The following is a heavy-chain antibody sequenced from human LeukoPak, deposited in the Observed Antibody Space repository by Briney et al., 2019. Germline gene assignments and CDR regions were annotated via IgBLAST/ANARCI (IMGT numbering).Heavy chain of an antibody. CDR2: ISYDGSNK. J-gene: IGHJ4*02. V-gene: IGHV3-30*18. CDR1: GYTFSSYG. CDR3: AKGESSGFLDY. Sequence: GGSLRLSCAASGYTFSSYGMYWVRQAPGKGLEWVAVISYDGSNKYYADSVKGRFTISRDNSKNTLYLQMNSLRAEDTAVYYCAKGESSGFLDYWGQGTLVTVSS. D-gene: IGHD3-22*01.